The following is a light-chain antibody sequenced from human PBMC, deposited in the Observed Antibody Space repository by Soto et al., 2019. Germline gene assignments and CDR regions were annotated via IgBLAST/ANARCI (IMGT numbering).Light chain of an antibody. CDR1: SSDIGSYDL. CDR2: EGT. J-gene: IGLJ1*01. CDR3: CSYAGSRTYV. Sequence: QSALTQPASVSGPLGQSIVISCTGSSSDIGSYDLVSWYQQYPGKAPKVVIFEGTKRPSGVPNRFSGSKSGNTASLTISGLQTEDEADYYCCSYAGSRTYVFGAGTKLTVL. V-gene: IGLV2-23*01.